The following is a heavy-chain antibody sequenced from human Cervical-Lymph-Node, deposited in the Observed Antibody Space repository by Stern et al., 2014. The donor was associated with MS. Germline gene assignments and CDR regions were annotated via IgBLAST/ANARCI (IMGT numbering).Heavy chain of an antibody. CDR2: IYPGGSDP. CDR3: AKTLSGGSRYFDL. J-gene: IGHJ2*01. CDR1: GYSFSNFW. V-gene: IGHV5-51*03. Sequence: VQLVQSGAEVKKPGESLKISCKGSGYSFSNFWIGWVRQMPGKGLAWMGIIYPGGSDPKYRPSFQGQVTISADKSISPAFLQGSSLKASDTAIYYCAKTLSGGSRYFDLWGRGTLVTVSS. D-gene: IGHD3-16*01.